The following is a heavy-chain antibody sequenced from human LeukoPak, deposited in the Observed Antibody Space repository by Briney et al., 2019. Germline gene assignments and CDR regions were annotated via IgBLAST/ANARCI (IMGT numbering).Heavy chain of an antibody. CDR2: ISGSGGST. D-gene: IGHD2-15*01. CDR1: GFTFSSYA. J-gene: IGHJ4*02. V-gene: IGHV3-23*01. Sequence: GGSLRLSCAASGFTFSSYAMSWVRQAPGKRLQSVTVISGSGGSTYYADSVKGRFTISRDNSKNTLYLQMNSLRVEDTALYYCARTKFPRRYCSGGNCYSDYWGQGTLVTVSS. CDR3: ARTKFPRRYCSGGNCYSDY.